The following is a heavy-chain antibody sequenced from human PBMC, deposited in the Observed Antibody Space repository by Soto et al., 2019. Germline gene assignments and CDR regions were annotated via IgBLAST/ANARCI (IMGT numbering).Heavy chain of an antibody. CDR2: ISYDGSLQ. Sequence: QAQLVESGGGVVQPGRSLRLSCAASGFAFSSYGMHWVRQAPGTGLAWVAVISYDGSLQHYADSVKGRFTISRDNSKNMVLLQMSSLRAEDTAVYYCVSDRGYGHASVPYSWGQGTLVSVSS. CDR1: GFAFSSYG. V-gene: IGHV3-30*03. D-gene: IGHD5-18*01. J-gene: IGHJ4*02. CDR3: VSDRGYGHASVPYS.